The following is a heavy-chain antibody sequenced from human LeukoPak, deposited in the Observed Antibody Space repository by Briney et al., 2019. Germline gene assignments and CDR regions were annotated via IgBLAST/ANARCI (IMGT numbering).Heavy chain of an antibody. V-gene: IGHV3-48*03. D-gene: IGHD2-2*01. CDR2: ISSSGSTI. Sequence: GGSLRLSCAASGFTFSSYEMNWVRQAPGKGLEWVSYISSSGSTIYYADSVKGRFTISRDNAKNSLYLQMNSLRAEDTAVYYCARVVPAARHDAFDIWGQGTMVTVSS. CDR1: GFTFSSYE. J-gene: IGHJ3*02. CDR3: ARVVPAARHDAFDI.